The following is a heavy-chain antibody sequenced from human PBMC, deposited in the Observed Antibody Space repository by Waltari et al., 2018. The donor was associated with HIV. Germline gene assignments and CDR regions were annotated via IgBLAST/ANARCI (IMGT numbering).Heavy chain of an antibody. Sequence: QVQLQESGPGLVKPSETLSLTCTVSGGSISSYYWRWIRQPPGKGLEWIGYIYYSGSTNYNPSLKSRVTISVDTSKNQFSLKLSSVTAADTAVYYCASTSSGYSYYFDYWGQGTLVTVSS. CDR1: GGSISSYY. CDR3: ASTSSGYSYYFDY. J-gene: IGHJ4*02. D-gene: IGHD3-22*01. CDR2: IYYSGST. V-gene: IGHV4-59*01.